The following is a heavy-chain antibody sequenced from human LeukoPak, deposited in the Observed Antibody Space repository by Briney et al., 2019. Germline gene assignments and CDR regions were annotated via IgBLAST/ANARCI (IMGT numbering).Heavy chain of an antibody. CDR1: GFTFSVYY. CDR3: AGRGMGALYYYYYMDV. Sequence: GGSLRLSCAASGFTFSVYYMSWIRHAPGKGLEWVSYISSSGSTIYYADSVKGRFTISRDNAKNSLYLQMNSLRAEDTAVYYCAGRGMGALYYYYYMDVWGKGTTVTVSS. D-gene: IGHD1-26*01. V-gene: IGHV3-11*04. CDR2: ISSSGSTI. J-gene: IGHJ6*03.